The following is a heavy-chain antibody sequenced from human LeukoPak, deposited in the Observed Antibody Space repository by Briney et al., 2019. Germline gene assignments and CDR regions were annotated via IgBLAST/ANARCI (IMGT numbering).Heavy chain of an antibody. D-gene: IGHD6-13*01. CDR2: IYHSGST. CDR1: GYSISSDYY. J-gene: IGHJ4*02. Sequence: PSETLSLTCGVSGYSISSDYYWGWIRQPPGKGLEWIGRIYHSGSTYYNPSLKSRVTISVDTSKNQFSLKLSSVTAADTAVCYCARGAIAAAGTWGSVDYWGQGTLVTVSS. CDR3: ARGAIAAAGTWGSVDY. V-gene: IGHV4-38-2*01.